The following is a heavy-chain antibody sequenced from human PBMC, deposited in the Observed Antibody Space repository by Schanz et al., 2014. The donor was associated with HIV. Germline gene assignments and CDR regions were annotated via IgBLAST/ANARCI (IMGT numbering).Heavy chain of an antibody. Sequence: QVQLVESGGGVVQPGRSLRLSCAASGFTFSNFAMHWVRQAPGKGLEWVAVIAYDGSNKYYADSVKGRVTISRDNSKNTLFLQMNSLRAEDTAVYYCARSPSYGMDVWGQGTTVTVSS. V-gene: IGHV3-33*05. J-gene: IGHJ6*02. CDR2: IAYDGSNK. CDR1: GFTFSNFA. CDR3: ARSPSYGMDV.